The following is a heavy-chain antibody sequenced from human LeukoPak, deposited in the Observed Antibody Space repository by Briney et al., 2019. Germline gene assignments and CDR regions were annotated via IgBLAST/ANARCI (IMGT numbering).Heavy chain of an antibody. CDR1: GFTFSSYE. Sequence: GGSLRLSCAASGFTFSSYEMNWVRQAPGKGLEWVSYIRSSGSTIYYADSVKGRCTISRDNAKNSLYLQMNSLRAEDTAVYYCARDLGLWFGSIGGAFDIWGQGTMVTVSS. CDR3: ARDLGLWFGSIGGAFDI. J-gene: IGHJ3*02. V-gene: IGHV3-48*03. D-gene: IGHD3-10*01. CDR2: IRSSGSTI.